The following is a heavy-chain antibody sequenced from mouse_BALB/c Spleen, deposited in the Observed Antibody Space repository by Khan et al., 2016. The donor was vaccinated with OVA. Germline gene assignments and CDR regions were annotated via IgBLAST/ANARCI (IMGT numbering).Heavy chain of an antibody. V-gene: IGHV2-6-1*01. CDR3: ARQPYYHYNIMDY. J-gene: IGHJ4*01. Sequence: QVQLQQPGPGLVAPSRSLSITCTISGFSLTNYGVHWVRQPPGKGLEWLVVIWSDGSTTYNSALKSRLTITKDNSKSQVFLKMNSLQTDDTAMYFCARQPYYHYNIMDYWGQGTSVTVSS. CDR2: IWSDGST. D-gene: IGHD2-10*01. CDR1: GFSLTNYG.